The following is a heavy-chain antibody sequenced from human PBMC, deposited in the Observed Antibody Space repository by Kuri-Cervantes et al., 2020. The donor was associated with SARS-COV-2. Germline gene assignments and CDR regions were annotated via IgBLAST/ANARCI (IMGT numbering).Heavy chain of an antibody. CDR1: GFTFRSYS. CDR2: ISSGSDYI. D-gene: IGHD3-22*01. V-gene: IGHV3-21*01. CDR3: ARDYQGDSSGLLRYFQH. Sequence: GGSLRLSCAASGFTFRSYSMIWVRQAPGKGLEWVSSISSGSDYIYYADSMKGRFTISRDNAKNSLYLQMNSLRAEDTAVYYCARDYQGDSSGLLRYFQHWGQGTLVTVSS. J-gene: IGHJ1*01.